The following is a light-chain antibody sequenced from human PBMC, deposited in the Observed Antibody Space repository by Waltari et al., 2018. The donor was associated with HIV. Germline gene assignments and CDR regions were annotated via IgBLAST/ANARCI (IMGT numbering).Light chain of an antibody. CDR2: DNH. Sequence: QSVLTQPPSVSATPGQKVTISSSGSSSNIATNYVSWYQHFPGTVPKVLIYDNHKRSSGIPDRFSGSKSGTSATLDISGLQTGDEAHYYCGTWDTSLSAWIFGTGTKVTVL. J-gene: IGLJ1*01. V-gene: IGLV1-51*01. CDR3: GTWDTSLSAWI. CDR1: SSNIATNY.